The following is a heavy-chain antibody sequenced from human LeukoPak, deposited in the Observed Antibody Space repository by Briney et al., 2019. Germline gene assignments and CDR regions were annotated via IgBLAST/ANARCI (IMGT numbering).Heavy chain of an antibody. CDR2: ISYEGSKK. J-gene: IGHJ4*02. CDR3: ASVAVAGDY. V-gene: IGHV3-30*04. D-gene: IGHD6-19*01. Sequence: GGSLRLSCAASGFTFSNYAMHWVRQAPGKGLEWVSVISYEGSKKYYADSVKGRFTISRDNSKNTVHLQMNSLRAEDTAVYYCASVAVAGDYWGQGTLVTVSS. CDR1: GFTFSNYA.